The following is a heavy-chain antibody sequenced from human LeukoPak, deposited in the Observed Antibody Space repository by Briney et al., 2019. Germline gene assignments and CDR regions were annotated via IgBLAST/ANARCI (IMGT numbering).Heavy chain of an antibody. D-gene: IGHD3-22*01. J-gene: IGHJ5*02. Sequence: SETLSLTCTVSGGSISSGGYYWSWIRQPPGKGLEWIGYIYHSGSAYYNPSLKSRVTISVDTSKNQFSLKLSSVTAADTAVYYCARVVSYYYDSSGYLNWFDPWGQGTLVTVSS. CDR2: IYHSGSA. V-gene: IGHV4-30-2*05. CDR3: ARVVSYYYDSSGYLNWFDP. CDR1: GGSISSGGYY.